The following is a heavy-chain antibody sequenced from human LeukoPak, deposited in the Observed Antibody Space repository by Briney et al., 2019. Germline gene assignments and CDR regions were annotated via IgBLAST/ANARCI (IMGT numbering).Heavy chain of an antibody. Sequence: GGCLRLSCAVSGFTFTNEYMNWVSEARGKGLEWVSIIYSGGSTYYADSVKGRFTISRDSSNNTLFLQMTNLRAEDSGLYYCATDVRSSPLGFWGHGTLVTVSS. CDR1: GFTFTNEY. CDR2: IYSGGST. J-gene: IGHJ4*01. CDR3: ATDVRSSPLGF. D-gene: IGHD6-19*01. V-gene: IGHV3-66*01.